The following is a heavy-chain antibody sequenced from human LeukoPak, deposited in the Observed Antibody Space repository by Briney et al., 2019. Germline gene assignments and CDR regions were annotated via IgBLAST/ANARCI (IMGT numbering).Heavy chain of an antibody. V-gene: IGHV3-66*01. Sequence: GGSLRLSCAASGFTVSSNYMSWVCEAPGKGLEWVSVIYSGGSINYAESVKGRFTICRDNSKYTLYLQMNSLRAEDTAVYYCARSGEYCSGGSCYSLDDYYGMDVWGQGTTVTASS. J-gene: IGHJ6*02. D-gene: IGHD2-15*01. CDR1: GFTVSSNY. CDR2: IYSGGSI. CDR3: ARSGEYCSGGSCYSLDDYYGMDV.